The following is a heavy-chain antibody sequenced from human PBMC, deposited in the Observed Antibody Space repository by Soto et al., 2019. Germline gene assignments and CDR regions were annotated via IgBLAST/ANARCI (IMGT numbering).Heavy chain of an antibody. D-gene: IGHD4-17*01. CDR3: AKRTVGWYFDL. J-gene: IGHJ2*01. CDR1: GFTFSSYA. CDR2: ISGSGGST. Sequence: EVQLLESGGGLVQPGGSLRLSCAASGFTFSSYAMNWVRQAPGKGLEWVSVISGSGGSTYYADAGKGRFTISRDNSKNTLYLQMTCLRAEVTAVYYCAKRTVGWYFDLWGRGTLVTVSS. V-gene: IGHV3-23*01.